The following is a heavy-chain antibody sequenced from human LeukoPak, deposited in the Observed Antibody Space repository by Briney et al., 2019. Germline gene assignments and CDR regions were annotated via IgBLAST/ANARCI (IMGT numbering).Heavy chain of an antibody. V-gene: IGHV3-49*03. CDR3: TFYKFASSGRRPDPFYYYYGMDV. J-gene: IGHJ6*02. CDR2: IRSKAYGGTT. D-gene: IGHD3-22*01. Sequence: GGSLRLSCTASGFTYGDYAMRWFRQAPGKGLEGVRFIRSKAYGGTTEYAGSVKGRVTISRDDSKSIGYLQMHSLETEDTAVYYCTFYKFASSGRRPDPFYYYYGMDVWGQGTTVTVSS. CDR1: GFTYGDYA.